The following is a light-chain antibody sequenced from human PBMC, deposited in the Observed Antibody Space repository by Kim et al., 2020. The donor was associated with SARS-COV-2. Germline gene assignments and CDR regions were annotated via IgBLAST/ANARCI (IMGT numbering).Light chain of an antibody. CDR1: QSVNSN. CDR2: GAS. J-gene: IGKJ4*01. Sequence: EIVMTQSPATLSVSPGERATLSCRASQSVNSNLAWYQQKPGQAPRLLVYGASTRATGIPARFSGSGSGTEFSLTISSLRSEDFAVYYCQQYHKWPPLTFGEGPRWISN. CDR3: QQYHKWPPLT. V-gene: IGKV3-15*01.